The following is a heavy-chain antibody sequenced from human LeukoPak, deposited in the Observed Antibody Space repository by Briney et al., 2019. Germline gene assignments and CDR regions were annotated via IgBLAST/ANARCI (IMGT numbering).Heavy chain of an antibody. D-gene: IGHD5-18*01. J-gene: IGHJ5*02. Sequence: GESLKISCRGSGYIFTTYWIGWVRQMPGKGLECMGLIYPGNSDTKYSPSFHGQVTISADKSISTAYLQWSNLKASDTAMYYCARQPVLGYSYGYRGIGWFDPWGQGTLVTVSS. CDR3: ARQPVLGYSYGYRGIGWFDP. CDR2: IYPGNSDT. V-gene: IGHV5-51*01. CDR1: GYIFTTYW.